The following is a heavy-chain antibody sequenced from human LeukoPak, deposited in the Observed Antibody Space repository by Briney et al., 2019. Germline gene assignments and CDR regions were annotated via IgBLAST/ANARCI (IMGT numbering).Heavy chain of an antibody. J-gene: IGHJ4*02. CDR2: INHSGST. Sequence: SETLSLTCAVYGGSFSGYYWSWIRQPPGKGLEWIGEINHSGSTNYNSSLKSRVTISVDTSKNQFSLKLSSVTAADTAVYYCAISAGSSPNYSGCGYWGQGTLVTVSS. D-gene: IGHD6-19*01. CDR1: GGSFSGYY. V-gene: IGHV4-34*01. CDR3: AISAGSSPNYSGCGY.